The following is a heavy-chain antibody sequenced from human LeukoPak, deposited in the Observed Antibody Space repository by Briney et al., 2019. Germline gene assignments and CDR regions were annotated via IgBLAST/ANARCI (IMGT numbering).Heavy chain of an antibody. J-gene: IGHJ6*03. CDR1: GYSFTSYW. D-gene: IGHD6-6*01. CDR3: ARVEYSSSLYYYYYMDV. Sequence: GEALKISCKGSGYSFTSYWIGWVRQMPGKGLEWMGIIYPGDSDTRYSPSFQGQVTISADKSISTAYLQWSSLKASDTAMYYCARVEYSSSLYYYYYMDVWGKGTTVTVSS. CDR2: IYPGDSDT. V-gene: IGHV5-51*01.